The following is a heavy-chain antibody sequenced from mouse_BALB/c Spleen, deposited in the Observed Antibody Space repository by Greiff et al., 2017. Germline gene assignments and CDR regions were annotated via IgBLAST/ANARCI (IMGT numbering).Heavy chain of an antibody. Sequence: QVQLQQSGPELVKPGASVRISCKASGYTFTSYYIHWVKQRPGQGLEWIGWIYPGNVNTKYNEKFKGKATLTADKSSSTAYMQLSSLTSEDSAVYFCARDHYYGSSYYYAMDYWGQGTSVTVSS. CDR2: IYPGNVNT. J-gene: IGHJ4*01. D-gene: IGHD1-1*01. CDR1: GYTFTSYY. CDR3: ARDHYYGSSYYYAMDY. V-gene: IGHV1S56*01.